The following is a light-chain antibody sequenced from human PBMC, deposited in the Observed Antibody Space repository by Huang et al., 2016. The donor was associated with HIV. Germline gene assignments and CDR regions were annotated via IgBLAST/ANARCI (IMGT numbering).Light chain of an antibody. J-gene: IGKJ5*01. CDR2: DAS. Sequence: WYQRRVHGRATKLLIYDASILDTGVPSRFSGSGSGTDFTFTISSLQPEDVATYYCQHYNGYPLTFGQGTR. CDR3: QHYNGYPLT. V-gene: IGKV1-33*01.